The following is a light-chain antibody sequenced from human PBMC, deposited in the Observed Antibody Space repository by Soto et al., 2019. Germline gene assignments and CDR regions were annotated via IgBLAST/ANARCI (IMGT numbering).Light chain of an antibody. CDR3: QPYNNWPSWT. Sequence: DIVLSQSPGTLSLSPGDRATLCCRASQSVSRNLAWYQRTPGQAPRLVXYGASTRANGIPDRFSVSGSGTELTLTISSLQSEDFAFYGCQPYNNWPSWTFCQGTKVDI. CDR2: GAS. V-gene: IGKV3-15*01. CDR1: QSVSRN. J-gene: IGKJ1*01.